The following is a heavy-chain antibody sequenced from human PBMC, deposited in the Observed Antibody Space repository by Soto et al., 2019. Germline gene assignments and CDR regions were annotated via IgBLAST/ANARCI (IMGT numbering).Heavy chain of an antibody. CDR3: ARGSLTGGSGSYSIFPHALHAFDI. CDR1: GFTFSSYE. CDR2: ISSSGSTI. Sequence: GGSLRLSCAASGFTFSSYEMNWVRQAPGEXLEWVSYISSSGSTIYYADSVKGRFTISRGNAKNSLYLQMNSLRAEDTAVYYCARGSLTGGSGSYSIFPHALHAFDIWGQGTMVTVSS. D-gene: IGHD3-10*01. J-gene: IGHJ3*02. V-gene: IGHV3-48*03.